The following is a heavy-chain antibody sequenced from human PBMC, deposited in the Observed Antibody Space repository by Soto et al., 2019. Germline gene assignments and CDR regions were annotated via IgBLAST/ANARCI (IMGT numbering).Heavy chain of an antibody. CDR2: IYYSGST. Sequence: PSETLSLTCTVSGGSISSYYWSWIRQPPGKGLEWIGYIYYSGSTYYNPSLKSRVTISVDTSKNQFSLKLSSVTAADTAVYYCARADFGADRWFDPWGQGTLVTVSS. CDR1: GGSISSYY. J-gene: IGHJ5*02. D-gene: IGHD3-3*01. V-gene: IGHV4-30-4*08. CDR3: ARADFGADRWFDP.